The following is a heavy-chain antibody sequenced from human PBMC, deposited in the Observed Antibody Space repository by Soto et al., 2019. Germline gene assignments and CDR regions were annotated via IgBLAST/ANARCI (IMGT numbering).Heavy chain of an antibody. CDR1: GGSISGRC. CDR3: AKSHYDSSGYYIIDH. D-gene: IGHD3-22*01. V-gene: IGHV4-59*01. CDR2: FCYTGST. Sequence: SETLSLTCTVSGGSISGRCWSWVRQSPGEGLEWIGYFCYTGSTNYNPSLKSRVTISVDRSKTQCSLKLTSVTAADTAVYYCAKSHYDSSGYYIIDHWGQGTLVTVSS. J-gene: IGHJ5*02.